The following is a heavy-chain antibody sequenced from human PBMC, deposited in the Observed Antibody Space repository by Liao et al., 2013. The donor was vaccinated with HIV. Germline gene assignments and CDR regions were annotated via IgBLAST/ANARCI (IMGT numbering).Heavy chain of an antibody. Sequence: QVQLQESGPGLVKPSQTLSLTCTVSGGSISSGSYYWSWIRQPAGKGLEWIGRIYTSGSTNYNPSLKSRVTMSVDTSKNQFSLNLTSMTAADTAVYYCARDRWGFFDHWGQGILVTVSS. CDR2: IYTSGST. V-gene: IGHV4-61*02. CDR1: GGSISSGSYY. J-gene: IGHJ4*02. D-gene: IGHD2-21*01. CDR3: ARDRWGFFDH.